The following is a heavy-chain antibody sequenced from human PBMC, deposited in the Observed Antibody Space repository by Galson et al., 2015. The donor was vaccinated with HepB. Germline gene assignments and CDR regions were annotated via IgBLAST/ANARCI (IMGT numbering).Heavy chain of an antibody. CDR3: ARGREAATFRYFDL. J-gene: IGHJ2*01. Sequence: TLSLTCAVYVGSFSDYYWSWIRQPAGKGLEWIGEINHSGSTNYNPSLKSRVTISVDTSKTQFSLKLTSVTAADTGVYYCARGREAATFRYFDLWGRGTLVTVSS. D-gene: IGHD1-26*01. V-gene: IGHV4-34*01. CDR2: INHSGST. CDR1: VGSFSDYY.